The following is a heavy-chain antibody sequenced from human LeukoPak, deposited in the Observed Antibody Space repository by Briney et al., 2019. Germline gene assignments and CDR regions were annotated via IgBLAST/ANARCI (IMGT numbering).Heavy chain of an antibody. D-gene: IGHD4-17*01. Sequence: GRSLRLSGAASGFTFSSYGMHWVRQAPGKGLEWVAVIWYDGSNKYYADSVKGRFTISRDNSKNTLYLQMNSLRAEDTAVYYCARDGPTVTLDYWGQGTLVTVSS. CDR2: IWYDGSNK. CDR3: ARDGPTVTLDY. CDR1: GFTFSSYG. J-gene: IGHJ4*02. V-gene: IGHV3-33*01.